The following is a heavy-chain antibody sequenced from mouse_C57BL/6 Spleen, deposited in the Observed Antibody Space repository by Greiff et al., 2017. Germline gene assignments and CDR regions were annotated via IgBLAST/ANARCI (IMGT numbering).Heavy chain of an antibody. V-gene: IGHV5-17*01. Sequence: EVKLVASGGGLVKPGGSLKLSCAASGFTFSDYGMHWVRQAPEKGLEWVAYISSGSSTIYYADTVKGRFTISRDNAKNTLFLQMTSLRSEDTAMCYCAPYDVDYWGQGTSVTVSS. CDR2: ISSGSSTI. J-gene: IGHJ4*01. CDR3: APYDVDY. CDR1: GFTFSDYG.